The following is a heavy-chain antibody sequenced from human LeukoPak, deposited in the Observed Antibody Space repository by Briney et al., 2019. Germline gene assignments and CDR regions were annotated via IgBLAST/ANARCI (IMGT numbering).Heavy chain of an antibody. CDR1: GGSFSGYY. CDR3: ARGWPGLLWFGDHERYWFDP. D-gene: IGHD3-10*01. J-gene: IGHJ5*02. CDR2: INHSGST. V-gene: IGHV4-34*01. Sequence: SETLSLTCAVYGGSFSGYYWSWIRQPPGKGLEWIGEINHSGSTNYNPSLKSRVTISVDTSKNQFSLKLSSVTAADTAVYYCARGWPGLLWFGDHERYWFDPWGQGTLVTVSS.